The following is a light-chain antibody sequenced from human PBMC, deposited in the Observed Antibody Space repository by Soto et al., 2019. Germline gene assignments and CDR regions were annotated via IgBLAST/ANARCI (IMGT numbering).Light chain of an antibody. CDR1: SSNIGAGYD. Sequence: QSVLTQPPSVSAAPGQRVTISCTGSSSNIGAGYDVHWYQQLPGTAPKLLVSGDTNRPSGVPDRFSGSKSGTSASLAITGLRAEDEADYYCQSFDRSLSGGVFGGGTKLTVL. CDR3: QSFDRSLSGGV. CDR2: GDT. V-gene: IGLV1-40*01. J-gene: IGLJ3*02.